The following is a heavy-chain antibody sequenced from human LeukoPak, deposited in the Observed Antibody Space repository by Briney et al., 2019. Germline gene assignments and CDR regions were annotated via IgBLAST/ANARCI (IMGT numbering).Heavy chain of an antibody. Sequence: SETLSLTCAVSGGSISSSYWWSWVRQPPGKGLEWIGEVYHGVSTNYNPSLKSRVTISVDKSKNQFSLKLSSVTAADTAVYYCAGAYCGGDCYSRRTFDIWGQGTMVTVSS. J-gene: IGHJ3*02. D-gene: IGHD2-21*02. CDR1: GGSISSSYW. CDR3: AGAYCGGDCYSRRTFDI. V-gene: IGHV4-4*02. CDR2: VYHGVST.